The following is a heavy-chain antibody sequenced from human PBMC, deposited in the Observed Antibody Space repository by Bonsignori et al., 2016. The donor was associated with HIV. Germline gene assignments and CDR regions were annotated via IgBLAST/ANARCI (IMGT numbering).Heavy chain of an antibody. CDR1: GGSISSGSYY. CDR2: IYTSGST. J-gene: IGHJ5*02. Sequence: LRLSCTVSGGSISSGSYYWSWIRQPAGKGLEWIGRIYTSGSTNYNPSLKSRVTISVDTSKNQFSLKLSSVTAADTAVYYCARHREVFGVVGNWFDPWGQGTLVTVSS. D-gene: IGHD3-3*01. CDR3: ARHREVFGVVGNWFDP. V-gene: IGHV4-61*02.